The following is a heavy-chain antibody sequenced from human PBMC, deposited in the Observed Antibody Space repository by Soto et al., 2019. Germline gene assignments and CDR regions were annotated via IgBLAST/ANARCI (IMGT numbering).Heavy chain of an antibody. CDR2: LKGDGSKE. J-gene: IGHJ3*02. CDR3: ARDLNYGLSSVYYDVFDT. CDR1: GFTFSGFW. Sequence: EVQLVESGGDLVQTGASLRLSCMASGFTFSGFWMAWVRQVPGKGLEWVANLKGDGSKENYVDSVKGRFTISRDNAKNSLYLQMNSLRAEDTALYYCARDLNYGLSSVYYDVFDTWGQGTMVTVSS. V-gene: IGHV3-7*01. D-gene: IGHD3-3*01.